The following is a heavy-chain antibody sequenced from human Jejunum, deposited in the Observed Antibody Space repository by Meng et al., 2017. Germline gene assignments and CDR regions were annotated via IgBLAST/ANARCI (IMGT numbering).Heavy chain of an antibody. CDR2: IYHSGST. CDR3: ARGVGDIRVGFDY. D-gene: IGHD5-12*01. CDR1: SDPISSTNW. Sequence: VPLQESCPGLVTPSGTLSPSCEVSSDPISSTNWWDWLRQPPGKGLEWIGEIYHSGSTTFNPSLESRVTISVDESKNQFSLTLNSVTAADTAVYYCARGVGDIRVGFDYWGQRILVTVSS. V-gene: IGHV4-4*02. J-gene: IGHJ4*02.